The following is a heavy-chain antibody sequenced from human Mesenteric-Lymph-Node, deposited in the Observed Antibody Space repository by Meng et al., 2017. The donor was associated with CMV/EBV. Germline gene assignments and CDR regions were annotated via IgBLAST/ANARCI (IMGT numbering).Heavy chain of an antibody. CDR3: AREDSSGDYSDAFDL. Sequence: GESLKISCAASGFSVSDNYMSWVRQAPGKGLEWVSIIYRGGRTFYADSVKGRFTISRDNSKNTLNLQMNNLRDEDTAVYYCAREDSSGDYSDAFDLWGQGTMVTVSS. CDR1: GFSVSDNY. D-gene: IGHD3-22*01. CDR2: IYRGGRT. V-gene: IGHV3-66*02. J-gene: IGHJ3*01.